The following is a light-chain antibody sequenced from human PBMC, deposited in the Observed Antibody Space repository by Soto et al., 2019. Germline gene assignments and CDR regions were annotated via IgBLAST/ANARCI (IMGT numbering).Light chain of an antibody. CDR2: GAS. CDR1: QTVSSSY. V-gene: IGKV3-20*01. Sequence: EVVLTQSPATLSLSPGERATLSCRASQTVSSSYLAWYQHRRGQAPRLLIWGASSRATGVPDRFSGSGSGTEFTLTISRLEPEDFAVYFCQQYGKSLMFAFGQGTKLEIK. CDR3: QQYGKSLMFA. J-gene: IGKJ2*01.